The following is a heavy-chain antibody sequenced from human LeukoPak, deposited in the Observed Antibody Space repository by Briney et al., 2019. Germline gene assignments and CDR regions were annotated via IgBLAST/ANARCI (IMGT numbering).Heavy chain of an antibody. Sequence: GESLKISCKGSGYSFTSYWIGWVRQMPGKGLEWMGIIYPGDSDTRYSPSFQGQVTISADKSISTAYLQWSSLKASDTAMYYCARAEGGSSGWYSSFDYWGQGTLVTVSS. CDR1: GYSFTSYW. CDR3: ARAEGGSSGWYSSFDY. CDR2: IYPGDSDT. J-gene: IGHJ4*02. V-gene: IGHV5-51*01. D-gene: IGHD6-13*01.